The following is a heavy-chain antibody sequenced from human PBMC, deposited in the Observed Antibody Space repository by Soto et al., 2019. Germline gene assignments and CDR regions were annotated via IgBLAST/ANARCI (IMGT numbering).Heavy chain of an antibody. CDR2: ISSSDSIL. CDR3: ARDLGYYDSSGYFDY. V-gene: IGHV3-11*01. D-gene: IGHD3-22*01. Sequence: LRLSCAASGFTFSDYYMSWIRRAPGKGLEWVPYISSSDSILYYSDSVKGRFIISRDNAKNSLYLQMNSLRAEDTAVYYCARDLGYYDSSGYFDYWGQGTLVTVSS. J-gene: IGHJ4*02. CDR1: GFTFSDYY.